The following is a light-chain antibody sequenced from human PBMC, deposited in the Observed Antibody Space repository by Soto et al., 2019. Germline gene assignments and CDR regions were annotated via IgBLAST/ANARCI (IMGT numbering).Light chain of an antibody. V-gene: IGKV1-6*01. CDR3: LQDYSYPWT. CDR1: QGIRDD. Sequence: AIKMTQSPSSLSASVGDRVTITCRASQGIRDDLGWYQQKPGNAPKLLIYGASSLQSGVPSRFSGSGSGTDFTLTISSLQPEDFATYYCLQDYSYPWTFGQGTKVEIK. J-gene: IGKJ1*01. CDR2: GAS.